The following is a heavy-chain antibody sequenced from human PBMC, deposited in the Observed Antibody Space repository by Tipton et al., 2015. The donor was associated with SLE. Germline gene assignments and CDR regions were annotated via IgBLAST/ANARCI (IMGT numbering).Heavy chain of an antibody. V-gene: IGHV4-34*01. CDR3: AGCGGGSCYAY. CDR1: GGSFRSYY. D-gene: IGHD2-15*01. Sequence: GLVKPSETLSLTCTVAGGSFRSYYWSWIRQPPGKGLEWIGEINHRGSTNYNPSLKSRVTISVDRSKKQFSLKLRSVTAADTAVYHCAGCGGGSCYAYWGRGTPVTVSS. J-gene: IGHJ4*02. CDR2: INHRGST.